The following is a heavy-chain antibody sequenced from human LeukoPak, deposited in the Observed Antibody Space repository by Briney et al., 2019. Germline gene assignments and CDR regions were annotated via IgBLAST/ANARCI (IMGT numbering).Heavy chain of an antibody. D-gene: IGHD6-19*01. CDR3: ARDLGTSGWYTFDF. V-gene: IGHV6-1*01. Sequence: ASQTLSLTCAISGDSVSSKNGAWNWIRQSPSRGLEWLGRTYYRSKWYDEYADSVKGRVTISPDTSKNQFSLHVYSVTPEDTADCARDLGTSGWYTFDFWGQGTLVTVSS. J-gene: IGHJ5*01. CDR2: TYYRSKWYD. CDR1: GDSVSSKNGA.